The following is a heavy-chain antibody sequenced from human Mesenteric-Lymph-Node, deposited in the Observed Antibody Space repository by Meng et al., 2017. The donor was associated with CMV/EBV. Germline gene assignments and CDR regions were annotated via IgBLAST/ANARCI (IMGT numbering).Heavy chain of an antibody. CDR3: ARDDRPPGGGTKIYYYGMDV. Sequence: ETLSLTCAASGFTFSSYSMNWVRQAPGKGLEWVSSISSSSSYIYYADSVKGRFTISRDNAKNSLYLQMNSLRAEDTAVYYCARDDRPPGGGTKIYYYGMDVWGQGTTVTVSS. V-gene: IGHV3-21*01. CDR2: ISSSSSYI. D-gene: IGHD1-7*01. CDR1: GFTFSSYS. J-gene: IGHJ6*02.